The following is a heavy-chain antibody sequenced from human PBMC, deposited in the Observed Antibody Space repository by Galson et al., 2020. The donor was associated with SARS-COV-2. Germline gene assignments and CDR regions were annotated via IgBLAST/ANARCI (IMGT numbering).Heavy chain of an antibody. Sequence: GGSLRLSCAASGFTFSGSAMHWVRQASGKGLEWVGRIKSKANNYATAYAASVKGRFTLSRDDSKNTAYLQMNSLRTEDTAVYYCTIGYCSSTACYPRFDPWGQGTLVTVSS. D-gene: IGHD2-2*01. J-gene: IGHJ5*02. CDR1: GFTFSGSA. CDR2: IKSKANNYAT. CDR3: TIGYCSSTACYPRFDP. V-gene: IGHV3-73*01.